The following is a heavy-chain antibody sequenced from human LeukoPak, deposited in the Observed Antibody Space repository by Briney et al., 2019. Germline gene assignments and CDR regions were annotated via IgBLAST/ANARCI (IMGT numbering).Heavy chain of an antibody. J-gene: IGHJ2*01. Sequence: GESLKISCKGSGDIFSTYWIGWVRQMPGKGLEWMGSVYLGDSDARYSPSFQGQVTISADKSISTAYLQWSSLKASDSAIYYCARNPKGRTSLWYFDLWGRGTLVSVST. V-gene: IGHV5-51*01. CDR3: ARNPKGRTSLWYFDL. CDR2: VYLGDSDA. CDR1: GDIFSTYW.